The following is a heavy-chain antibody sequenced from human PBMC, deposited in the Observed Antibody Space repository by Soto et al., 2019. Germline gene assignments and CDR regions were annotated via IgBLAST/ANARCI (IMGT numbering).Heavy chain of an antibody. D-gene: IGHD2-15*01. J-gene: IGHJ6*02. Sequence: GASVKVSCKASGGTFSSYAISWVRQAPGQGLEWMGGIIPIFGTANYAQKFQGRVTITADESTSTAYMELSSLRSEDTAVYYCARGVVVAANSLVGYYYGMDVWGQGTTVTVSS. V-gene: IGHV1-69*13. CDR1: GGTFSSYA. CDR3: ARGVVVAANSLVGYYYGMDV. CDR2: IIPIFGTA.